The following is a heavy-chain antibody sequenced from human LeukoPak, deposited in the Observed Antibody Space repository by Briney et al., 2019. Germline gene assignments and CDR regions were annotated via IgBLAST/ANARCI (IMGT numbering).Heavy chain of an antibody. CDR1: GFTFSNYG. D-gene: IGHD3-22*01. CDR2: IWYERSNK. Sequence: GGSLRLSCAASGFTFSNYGMHWVRQAPGKGLEWVAVIWYERSNKYYAGSVKGRFTISRDNSRNTLYLQMNSLRAEDTAMYNCAKYDNSGRAGGYWGQGTLVTVST. J-gene: IGHJ4*02. V-gene: IGHV3-33*06. CDR3: AKYDNSGRAGGY.